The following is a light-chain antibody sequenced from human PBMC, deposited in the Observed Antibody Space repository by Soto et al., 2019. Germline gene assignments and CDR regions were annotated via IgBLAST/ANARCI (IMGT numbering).Light chain of an antibody. J-gene: IGKJ2*01. CDR3: QQYENLPYT. CDR2: AAS. CDR1: QSISSY. Sequence: DIQMTQSPSSLSASVGDRVTITCRASQSISSYLNWYQQKPGKAPKLLIYAASSLQSGVPSRFSGSGSGTDFTFTITGLQPEDIATYYCQQYENLPYTFGQGTKLEI. V-gene: IGKV1-39*01.